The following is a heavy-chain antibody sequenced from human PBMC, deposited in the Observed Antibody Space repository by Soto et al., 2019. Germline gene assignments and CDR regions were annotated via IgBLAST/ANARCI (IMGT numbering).Heavy chain of an antibody. V-gene: IGHV4-4*02. CDR1: GGSISSSNW. D-gene: IGHD2-2*01. Sequence: QVQLQESGPGLVKPSGTLSLTCAVSGGSISSSNWWNWVRQPPGEGLEWIGEIYHSGSINYNPSLKRRVTISVDKSKNRFSLKLSSVTAADTAVYYCARSPDIVLVRAAYYFDYWGQGTLVTVSS. CDR3: ARSPDIVLVRAAYYFDY. CDR2: IYHSGSI. J-gene: IGHJ4*02.